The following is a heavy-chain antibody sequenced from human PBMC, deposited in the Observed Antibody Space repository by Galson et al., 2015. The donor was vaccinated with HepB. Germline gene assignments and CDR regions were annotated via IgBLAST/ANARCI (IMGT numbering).Heavy chain of an antibody. CDR2: ISIGSTTI. J-gene: IGHJ4*02. CDR3: VKNGDMVATIFAY. CDR1: GFTFSRFA. V-gene: IGHV3-48*02. D-gene: IGHD5-12*01. Sequence: SLRLSCAASGFTFSRFAMNWVRQAPGKGLEWVSYISIGSTTIYYADSVKGRFTISRDNAKNLVFLQMNSLRDEDTALYYCVKNGDMVATIFAYWGQGALVTVSS.